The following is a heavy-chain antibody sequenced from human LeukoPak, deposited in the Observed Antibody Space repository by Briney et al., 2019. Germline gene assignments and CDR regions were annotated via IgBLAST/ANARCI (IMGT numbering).Heavy chain of an antibody. D-gene: IGHD6-19*01. Sequence: SVKVSCKASGGTFSSYAISWVRQAPGQGLEWMGGIIPIFGTANYAQKFQGRVTITTDESTSTAYMELSSLRSEDTAVYYYARGLADGSGWYPWGYWGRGTLVTVSS. CDR3: ARGLADGSGWYPWGY. V-gene: IGHV1-69*05. CDR1: GGTFSSYA. CDR2: IIPIFGTA. J-gene: IGHJ4*02.